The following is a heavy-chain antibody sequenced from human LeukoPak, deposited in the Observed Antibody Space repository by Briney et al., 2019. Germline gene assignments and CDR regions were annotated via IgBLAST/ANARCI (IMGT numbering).Heavy chain of an antibody. V-gene: IGHV4-59*01. CDR3: ARGFDSKSTYFDY. CDR1: GGSISNYY. Sequence: PSETLSLSCTVSGGSISNYYWNWLRQPPGKGLEWIGYIYYSGSTNYNPSLKSRVTMSLDTSKNQFSLRLTPVTAADTAVYYCARGFDSKSTYFDYWGQGTLVTVSS. D-gene: IGHD5-12*01. CDR2: IYYSGST. J-gene: IGHJ4*02.